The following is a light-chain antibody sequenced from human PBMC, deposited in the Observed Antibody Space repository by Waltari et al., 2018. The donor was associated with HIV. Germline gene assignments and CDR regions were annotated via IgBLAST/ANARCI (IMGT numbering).Light chain of an antibody. J-gene: IGLJ2*01. CDR1: TSNIGRNT. V-gene: IGLV1-44*01. CDR3: ASWDDSLNGPV. Sequence: QSVLTQPPSASGTPEQRVTISCSGSTSNIGRNTVSWFQQFPGTAPKLLIYGKNHRPSGVPDRFSGSKSVTSASLAISGLQSEDEADYYCASWDDSLNGPVFGGGTKLTVV. CDR2: GKN.